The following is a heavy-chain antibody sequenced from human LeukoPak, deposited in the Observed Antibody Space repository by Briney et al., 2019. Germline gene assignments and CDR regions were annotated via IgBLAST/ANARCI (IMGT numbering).Heavy chain of an antibody. J-gene: IGHJ4*02. CDR3: ARARVPIAVAGLYYFDH. V-gene: IGHV1-2*02. D-gene: IGHD6-19*01. CDR1: GYTFTAYY. CDR2: IKPDSGSS. Sequence: ASVEVSCKASGYTFTAYYIHWLRQAPGQGPEWMGWIKPDSGSSHYAQKFQGRVTMTRDTSSNSAYMDLTRLKSDDTAVYYCARARVPIAVAGLYYFDHWGQGALVTVSS.